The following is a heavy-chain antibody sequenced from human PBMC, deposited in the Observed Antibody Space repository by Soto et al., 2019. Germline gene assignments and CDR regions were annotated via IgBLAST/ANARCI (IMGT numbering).Heavy chain of an antibody. CDR3: ARGAYISGSFYYYYYYGMDV. CDR1: GGSLSGYY. V-gene: IGHV4-34*01. D-gene: IGHD3-10*01. Sequence: SETLSLTCAVYGGSLSGYYWSWIRQPPGKGLEWIGEINHSGSTNYNPSLKSRVTISVDTSKNQFSLKLSSVTAADTAVYYCARGAYISGSFYYYYYYGMDVWGQGTTVTVSS. J-gene: IGHJ6*02. CDR2: INHSGST.